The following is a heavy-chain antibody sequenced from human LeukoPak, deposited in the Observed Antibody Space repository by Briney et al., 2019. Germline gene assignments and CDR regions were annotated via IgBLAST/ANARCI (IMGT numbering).Heavy chain of an antibody. J-gene: IGHJ3*02. V-gene: IGHV7-4-1*02. CDR3: ARDADVLLWFGELRHAFDI. D-gene: IGHD3-10*01. CDR1: GYTFTSYA. Sequence: GASVKVSCKASGYTFTSYAMNWVRQAPGQGLEWMGWINTNTGNPTYAQGFTGRFVFPLDTSVSTAYLQISSLKAEDTAVYYCARDADVLLWFGELRHAFDIWGQGTMVTVSS. CDR2: INTNTGNP.